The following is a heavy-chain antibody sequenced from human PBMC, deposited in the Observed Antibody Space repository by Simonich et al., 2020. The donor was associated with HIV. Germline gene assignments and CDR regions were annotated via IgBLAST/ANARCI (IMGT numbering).Heavy chain of an antibody. D-gene: IGHD4-17*01. V-gene: IGHV4-34*01. J-gene: IGHJ3*02. Sequence: QWQLQQWGAGLLKPSENLSLTCAVYGVSFSGYYWSWIRHTPGKGLEWIGKINYSEKTNYNPSLKSRVTISVDTSTNQFSLKLSSVTAADTAVYHCARDQDTVNNGYAFDIWGQGTMVTVSS. CDR3: ARDQDTVNNGYAFDI. CDR1: GVSFSGYY. CDR2: INYSEKT.